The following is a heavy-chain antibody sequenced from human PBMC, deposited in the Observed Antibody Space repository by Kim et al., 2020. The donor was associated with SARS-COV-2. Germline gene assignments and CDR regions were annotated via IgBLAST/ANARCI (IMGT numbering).Heavy chain of an antibody. CDR1: GGSISSSSYY. Sequence: SETLSLTCTVSGGSISSSSYYWGWIRQPPGKGLEWIGSIYYSGSTYYNPSLKSRVTISVDTSKNQFSLKLSSVTAADTAVYYCARRDWGGGDYYMDVWGKGTTVTVSS. J-gene: IGHJ6*03. CDR3: ARRDWGGGDYYMDV. CDR2: IYYSGST. V-gene: IGHV4-39*01. D-gene: IGHD7-27*01.